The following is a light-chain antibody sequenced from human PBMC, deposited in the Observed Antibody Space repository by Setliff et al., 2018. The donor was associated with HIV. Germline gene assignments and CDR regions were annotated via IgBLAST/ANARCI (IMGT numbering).Light chain of an antibody. V-gene: IGLV2-8*01. J-gene: IGLJ1*01. CDR2: EVS. Sequence: QSALAQPPSASGSPGQSVTISCTGTSSDVGGYNYVSWYQQHPGKAPKLMFYEVSKRPSGVPDRFSGSQSGNTASLTVSGLQPADEADYYCSSYAGSNTYVFGTGTKVTVL. CDR3: SSYAGSNTYV. CDR1: SSDVGGYNY.